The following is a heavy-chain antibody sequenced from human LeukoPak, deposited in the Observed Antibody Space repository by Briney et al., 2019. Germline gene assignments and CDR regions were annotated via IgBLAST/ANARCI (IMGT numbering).Heavy chain of an antibody. CDR2: IRYDGSKK. CDR3: ARDLAGGYFQH. CDR1: GITFSNYG. V-gene: IGHV3-30*02. J-gene: IGHJ1*01. Sequence: GGSLRLSCAASGITFSNYGMHWVRQAPGKGLEWVTFIRYDGSKKYYADSVKGRFTISRDSSKNTVHLQLNSLRVEDTALYYCARDLAGGYFQHWGQGTLVTVSS. D-gene: IGHD3-16*01.